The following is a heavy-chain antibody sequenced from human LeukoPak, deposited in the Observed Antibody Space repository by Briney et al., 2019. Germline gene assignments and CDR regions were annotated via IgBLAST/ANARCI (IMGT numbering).Heavy chain of an antibody. V-gene: IGHV4-59*01. CDR3: ARLSYYDSSGYYYDY. CDR2: IYYSGST. CDR1: GGSISSYY. D-gene: IGHD3-22*01. J-gene: IGHJ4*02. Sequence: KSSETLSLTCTVSGGSISSYYWSWIRQPPGKGLEWIGYIYYSGSTNYNPSLKSRVTISVDTSKNQFSLKLSSVTAADTAVYYCARLSYYDSSGYYYDYWGQGTLVTVSS.